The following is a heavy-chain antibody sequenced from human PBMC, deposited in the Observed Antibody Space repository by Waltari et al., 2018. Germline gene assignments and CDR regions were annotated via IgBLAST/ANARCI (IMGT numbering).Heavy chain of an antibody. CDR2: ISYDGGNK. V-gene: IGHV3-30*18. CDR3: AKGRVACGYYYFGMDV. D-gene: IGHD2-15*01. CDR1: GFSFSTYG. J-gene: IGHJ6*02. Sequence: QVQLVESGGGVVQPGRSLRLSCVASGFSFSTYGMHWVRQAPGKGLEWVAVISYDGGNKYYADSVKGRFTISRDNSKNTLFLQVNSLRAADTAIYYCAKGRVACGYYYFGMDVWGQGTTVTVSS.